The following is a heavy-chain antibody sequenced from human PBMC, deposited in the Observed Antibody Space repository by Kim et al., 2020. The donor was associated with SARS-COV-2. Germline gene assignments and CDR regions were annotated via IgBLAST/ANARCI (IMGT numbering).Heavy chain of an antibody. CDR3: AREVEMATITAFDI. Sequence: ADSVKGRFTISRDNAKNTLYLQMNSLRAEDTAVYYCAREVEMATITAFDIWGQGTMVTVSS. D-gene: IGHD5-12*01. V-gene: IGHV3-74*01. J-gene: IGHJ3*02.